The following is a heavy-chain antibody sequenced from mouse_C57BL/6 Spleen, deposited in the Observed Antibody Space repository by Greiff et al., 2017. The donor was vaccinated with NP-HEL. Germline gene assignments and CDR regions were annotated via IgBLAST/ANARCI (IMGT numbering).Heavy chain of an antibody. V-gene: IGHV1-50*01. D-gene: IGHD1-1*01. CDR1: GYTFTSYW. J-gene: IGHJ3*01. CDR3: ARGYGSSYGAY. Sequence: VQLQQPGAELVKPGASVKLSCKASGYTFTSYWMQWVKQRPGQGLEWIGEIDPSDSYTNYNQKFKGKATLTVDTSSSTAYMQLSSLTSEDSAVYYCARGYGSSYGAYWGQGTLVTVSA. CDR2: IDPSDSYT.